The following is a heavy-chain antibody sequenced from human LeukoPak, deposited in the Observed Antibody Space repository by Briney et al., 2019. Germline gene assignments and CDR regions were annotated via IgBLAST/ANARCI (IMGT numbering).Heavy chain of an antibody. CDR2: ISSSSSYI. D-gene: IGHD6-19*01. CDR3: ARVYSSGWYEWWAFDY. Sequence: PGGSLRLSCAASGFTFSSYSMNWVRQAPGKGLEWVSSISSSSSYIYYADSVKGRFTISRDNAKNSLYLQMNSLRAEDPAVYYCARVYSSGWYEWWAFDYWGQGTLVTVSS. CDR1: GFTFSSYS. V-gene: IGHV3-21*01. J-gene: IGHJ4*02.